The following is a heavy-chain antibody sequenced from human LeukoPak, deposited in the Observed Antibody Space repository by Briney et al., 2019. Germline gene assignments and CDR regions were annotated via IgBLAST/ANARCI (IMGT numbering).Heavy chain of an antibody. CDR3: ARDPNDGYAFLDY. J-gene: IGHJ4*02. CDR2: IFDDGTT. CDR1: EFIVTNYH. Sequence: GGSLRLSCAPPEFIVTNYHMNWVRQAPGKSLESVSNIFDDGTTYYADSVKGRFTISRDISKNTAYLQMNSLRVEDTAVYYCARDPNDGYAFLDYWGQGTVVTVSS. V-gene: IGHV3-66*02. D-gene: IGHD2-8*01.